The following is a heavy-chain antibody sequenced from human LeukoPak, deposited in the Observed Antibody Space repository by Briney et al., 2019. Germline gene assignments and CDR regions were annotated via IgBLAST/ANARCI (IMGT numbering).Heavy chain of an antibody. Sequence: SVKVSCKASGGTFSSYAISWVRQAPGQGLEWMGRIIPILGIANYAQKFQGRVTITADRSTSTAYMELSSLRSEDTAVYYCARRRYSSGWYSSYYFDYWGQGTLVTVSS. J-gene: IGHJ4*02. CDR2: IIPILGIA. D-gene: IGHD6-19*01. CDR3: ARRRYSSGWYSSYYFDY. V-gene: IGHV1-69*04. CDR1: GGTFSSYA.